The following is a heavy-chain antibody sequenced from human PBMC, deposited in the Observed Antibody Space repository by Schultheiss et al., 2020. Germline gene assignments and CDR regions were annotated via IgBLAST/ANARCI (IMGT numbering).Heavy chain of an antibody. Sequence: GESLKISCAASGFAFSSYVLHWVRQAPGKGLEWVSSISGNSAYIYYADSMKGRFTISRDNAKNTLYLQMNSLRGEDTAVYYCARVKYCSSNSCYSVFDYWGQGTLVNGYS. V-gene: IGHV3-21*01. CDR3: ARVKYCSSNSCYSVFDY. J-gene: IGHJ4*01. CDR1: GFAFSSYV. CDR2: ISGNSAYI. D-gene: IGHD2-2*02.